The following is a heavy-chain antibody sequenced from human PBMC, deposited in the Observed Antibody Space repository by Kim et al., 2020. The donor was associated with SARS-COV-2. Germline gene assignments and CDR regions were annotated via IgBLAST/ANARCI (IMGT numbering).Heavy chain of an antibody. J-gene: IGHJ1*01. V-gene: IGHV4-34*01. Sequence: HSGSTTYNPSLKSRVSMSVDTSKNQFSLKLTSVTAADTAVYYCARGAPGHWGQGTLVTVSS. CDR2: HSGST. CDR3: ARGAPGH.